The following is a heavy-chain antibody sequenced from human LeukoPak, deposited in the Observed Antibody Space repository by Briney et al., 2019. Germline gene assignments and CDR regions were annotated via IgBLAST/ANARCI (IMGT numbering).Heavy chain of an antibody. CDR2: ISYDGSNK. Sequence: GGSLRLSCAVSGFTFSSDWMHWVRQAPGKGLEWVAVISYDGSNKYYADSVKGRFTISRDNSKNTLYLQMNSLRVEDTAVYYCAKDIRPLSSSWLFDSWGQGTLVTVSS. CDR1: GFTFSSDW. D-gene: IGHD6-13*01. V-gene: IGHV3-30*18. CDR3: AKDIRPLSSSWLFDS. J-gene: IGHJ4*02.